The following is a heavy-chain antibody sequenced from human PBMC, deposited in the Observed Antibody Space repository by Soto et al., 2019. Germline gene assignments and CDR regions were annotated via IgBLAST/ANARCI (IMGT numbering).Heavy chain of an antibody. CDR3: AKSIVAVAGPVDY. V-gene: IGHV3-23*01. D-gene: IGHD6-19*01. CDR2: ISGSGGST. Sequence: DVQLLESGGGLVQPGESLRLSCAASGFTFSSYAMSWVRQTPGKGLEWVSTISGSGGSTHYADSVQGQFTISRDNSKNMLYLQVNSLRAEDTAVYYCAKSIVAVAGPVDYWGQGTLVTVSS. J-gene: IGHJ4*02. CDR1: GFTFSSYA.